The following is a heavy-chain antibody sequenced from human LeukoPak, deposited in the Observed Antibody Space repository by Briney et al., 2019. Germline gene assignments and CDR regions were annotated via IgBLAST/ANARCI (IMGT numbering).Heavy chain of an antibody. J-gene: IGHJ4*02. CDR3: ERMTAVAGTFDD. Sequence: SETLSLTCTVSVGSISSRTYYCGWIRQPPGKGLEWIGSMYYSGSTYYNPSLKSRVTISVDTSKNQFFLKLSSVTDADTAVYYCERMTAVAGTFDDWGQGSLVTVSS. V-gene: IGHV4-39*01. CDR1: VGSISSRTYY. D-gene: IGHD6-19*01. CDR2: MYYSGST.